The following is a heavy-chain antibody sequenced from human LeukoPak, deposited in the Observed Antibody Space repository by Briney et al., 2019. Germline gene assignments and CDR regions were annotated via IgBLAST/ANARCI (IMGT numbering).Heavy chain of an antibody. V-gene: IGHV4-59*08. CDR3: ARREYVRAFVI. CDR1: GFSISSYY. D-gene: IGHD3-16*01. Sequence: SETLSLTCTVSGFSISSYYWSWIRQPPGKGLEWIGYIYYSGSTNYNTSLTSRVTISVDTSKNQFSLKLSSVTAADTAVYYCARREYVRAFVIGGEGTMVSLST. CDR2: IYYSGST. J-gene: IGHJ3*02.